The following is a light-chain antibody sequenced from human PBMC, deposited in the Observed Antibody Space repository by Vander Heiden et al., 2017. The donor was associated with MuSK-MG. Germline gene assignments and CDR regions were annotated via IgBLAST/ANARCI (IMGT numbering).Light chain of an antibody. CDR2: GSS. CDR3: RQECSSPRT. J-gene: IGKJ1*01. CDR1: PSVSSSY. Sequence: EIVLTLSPGPLSLSPGERDTLSCTAWPSVSSSYLAWYQQKPGQTATLLIYGSSSSVTGIPDRFSGSGSAREFTLTIIRLVPEDYAVYYCRQECSSPRTFGQGTKVEIK. V-gene: IGKV3-20*01.